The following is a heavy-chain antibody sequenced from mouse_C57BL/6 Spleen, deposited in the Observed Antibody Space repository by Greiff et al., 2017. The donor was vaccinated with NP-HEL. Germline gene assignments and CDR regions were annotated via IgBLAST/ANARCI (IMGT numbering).Heavy chain of an antibody. J-gene: IGHJ3*01. CDR2: ISSGSSTI. D-gene: IGHD1-1*01. Sequence: DVHLVESGGGLVKPGGSLKLSCAASGFTFSDYGMHWVRQAPEKGLEWVAYISSGSSTIYYADTVKGRFTISRDNAKNTLFLQMTSLRSEDTAMYYCARPYYYGSSPFAYWGQGTLVTVSA. CDR1: GFTFSDYG. CDR3: ARPYYYGSSPFAY. V-gene: IGHV5-17*01.